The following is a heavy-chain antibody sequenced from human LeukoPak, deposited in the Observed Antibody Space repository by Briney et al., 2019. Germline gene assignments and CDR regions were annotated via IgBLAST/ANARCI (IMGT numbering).Heavy chain of an antibody. J-gene: IGHJ3*01. V-gene: IGHV3-30*02. D-gene: IGHD5-12*01. CDR3: AKEVGWLDDRAQAFGV. CDR2: IRYDGSNK. Sequence: GGSLRLSCAASGFTFGSCGMYWVRQAPGKGLEWVAFIRYDGSNKYYGDSVKGRFTISRDNSKNILYLQMNSLRPEDTAMYYCAKEVGWLDDRAQAFGVWGQGTMVTVSS. CDR1: GFTFGSCG.